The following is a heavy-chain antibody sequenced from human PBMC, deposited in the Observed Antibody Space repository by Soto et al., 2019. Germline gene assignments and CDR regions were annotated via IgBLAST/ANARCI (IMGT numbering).Heavy chain of an antibody. D-gene: IGHD3-22*01. Sequence: QVQLQESGPGLVKPSETLSLTCTVSGGSISSYYWSWIRQPPGKGLEWIGYIYYSGSTNYNPSLKSRVTISVDTSKNQFSLQLSSVTAADTAVYYCAILYDSSGYYYFDYWGQGTLVTVSS. CDR1: GGSISSYY. V-gene: IGHV4-59*01. CDR2: IYYSGST. CDR3: AILYDSSGYYYFDY. J-gene: IGHJ4*02.